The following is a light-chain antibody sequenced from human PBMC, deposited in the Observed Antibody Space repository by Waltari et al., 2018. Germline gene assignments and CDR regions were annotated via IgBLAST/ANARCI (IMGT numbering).Light chain of an antibody. CDR1: QSISSY. Sequence: DIQMTQSPSSRSASVGDRVTITCRASQSISSYLNWYQQKPGKAPKLLIYAASSLQSGVPSRFSGSGSGTDFTLTISSLQPEDFATYYCQQSYSTPPCTFGQGTKLEIK. V-gene: IGKV1-39*01. CDR2: AAS. J-gene: IGKJ2*02. CDR3: QQSYSTPPCT.